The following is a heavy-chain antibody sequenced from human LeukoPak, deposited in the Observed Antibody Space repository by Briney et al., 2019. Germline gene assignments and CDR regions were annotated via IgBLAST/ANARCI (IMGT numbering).Heavy chain of an antibody. Sequence: PSETLSLTCTVSGDSITTSYWSWIRQPPEKGLEYIEYIYHSGSTYYNPSLKSRVTISVDTSKNQFSLRLSSVTAADTAVYYCARVRGTSYLEYWGQGTLVTVSS. V-gene: IGHV4-59*01. CDR2: IYHSGST. CDR1: GDSITTSY. J-gene: IGHJ4*02. D-gene: IGHD1-1*01. CDR3: ARVRGTSYLEY.